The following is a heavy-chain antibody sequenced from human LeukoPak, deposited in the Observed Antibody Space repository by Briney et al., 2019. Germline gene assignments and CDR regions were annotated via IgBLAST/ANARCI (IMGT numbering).Heavy chain of an antibody. D-gene: IGHD3-10*01. J-gene: IGHJ4*02. CDR3: AKDHRGAVPYYFDY. CDR1: GFTFSNYW. V-gene: IGHV3-74*01. Sequence: GGSLRLSCAASGFTFSNYWMHWVRQVPGEGLVWVSRINSDGSSTSYADSVKGRFTISRDNAKNTLYLQMNSLRVEDTAVYYCAKDHRGAVPYYFDYWGQGTLVTVSS. CDR2: INSDGSST.